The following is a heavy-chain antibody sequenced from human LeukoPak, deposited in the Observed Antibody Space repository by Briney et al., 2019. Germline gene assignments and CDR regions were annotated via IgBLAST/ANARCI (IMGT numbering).Heavy chain of an antibody. CDR2: LYYSGRT. CDR3: ARRYCSGADCYGGDSYYYMDV. V-gene: IGHV4-39*01. CDR1: GGTIRTGIYY. D-gene: IGHD2-2*01. Sequence: SETLCLTCSVSGGTIRTGIYYWGWISHPPGTGREWIGCLYYSGRTSNNPSLKSRVTISIDTSKNQFSLRLTSVTAADTAVYYCARRYCSGADCYGGDSYYYMDVWGKGTTVTISS. J-gene: IGHJ6*03.